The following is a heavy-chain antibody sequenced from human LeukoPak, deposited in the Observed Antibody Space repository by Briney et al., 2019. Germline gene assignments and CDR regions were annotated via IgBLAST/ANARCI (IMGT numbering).Heavy chain of an antibody. Sequence: PGGSLRLPCAASGFTFSSYAMRWVRQAPGKGLEWVSAISGSGGSTYYADSVKGRFTISRDNSKNTLYLQMNSLRAEDTAVYYCAKDGVLLWFGEFEYYFDYWGQGTLVTVSS. D-gene: IGHD3-10*01. V-gene: IGHV3-23*01. J-gene: IGHJ4*02. CDR3: AKDGVLLWFGEFEYYFDY. CDR1: GFTFSSYA. CDR2: ISGSGGST.